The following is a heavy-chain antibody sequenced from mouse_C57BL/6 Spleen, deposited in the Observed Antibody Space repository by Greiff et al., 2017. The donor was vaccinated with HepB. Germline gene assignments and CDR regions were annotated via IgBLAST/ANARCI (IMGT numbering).Heavy chain of an antibody. CDR1: GYAFSSYW. Sequence: QVQLQQSGAELVKPGASVKISCKASGYAFSSYWMNWVKQRPGKGLEWIGQIYPGDGDTNYNGKFKGKATLTADKSSSTAYMQLSSLTSEDSAVYFCARDEANWDDVGRDYWGQGTTLTVSS. D-gene: IGHD4-1*01. CDR3: ARDEANWDDVGRDY. V-gene: IGHV1-80*01. CDR2: IYPGDGDT. J-gene: IGHJ2*01.